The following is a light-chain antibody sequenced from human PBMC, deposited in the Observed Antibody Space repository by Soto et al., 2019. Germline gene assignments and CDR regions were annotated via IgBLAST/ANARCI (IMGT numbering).Light chain of an antibody. Sequence: EIVLTQSPATLSLSPGERATLSCRASQSVSSYLAWFQQKLGQAPRLLNYDASNMATGIPARFSGSGSGTAFTLTISSLEPEDFAVYYCQQRSNWPYTFGQGTKLEIK. CDR1: QSVSSY. CDR3: QQRSNWPYT. J-gene: IGKJ2*01. CDR2: DAS. V-gene: IGKV3-11*01.